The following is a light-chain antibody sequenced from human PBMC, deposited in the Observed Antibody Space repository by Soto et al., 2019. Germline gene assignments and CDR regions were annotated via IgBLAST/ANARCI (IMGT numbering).Light chain of an antibody. Sequence: AIQMTQSPSSLSASVGNRVTITCRASQGIRTELAWYQQKAAKAPQLLIFAATSLQSGVPSRFSGSGSGTDFTLTIASLQPEDFATYYCLQDYNYPRTFGQGTKLQIK. CDR1: QGIRTE. CDR2: AAT. V-gene: IGKV1-6*01. CDR3: LQDYNYPRT. J-gene: IGKJ2*01.